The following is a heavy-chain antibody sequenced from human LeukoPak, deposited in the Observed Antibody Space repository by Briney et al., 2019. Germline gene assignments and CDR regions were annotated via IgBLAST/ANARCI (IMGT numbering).Heavy chain of an antibody. CDR2: IKGDGSET. J-gene: IGHJ5*02. CDR3: VRGQIGVSVIVH. D-gene: IGHD3-22*01. CDR1: GFTFSDYW. V-gene: IGHV3-74*01. Sequence: GGSLRPSCAASGFTFSDYWMHWVRQVPGKGLVWVSRIKGDGSETDYADSVKGRFTISRDNAKNTLFLQMNSLRVEDTAVYYCVRGQIGVSVIVHWGQGTLVTVSS.